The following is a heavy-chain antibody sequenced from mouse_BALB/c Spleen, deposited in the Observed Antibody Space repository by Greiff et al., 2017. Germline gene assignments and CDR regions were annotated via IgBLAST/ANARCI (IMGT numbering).Heavy chain of an antibody. CDR1: GFNIKDTY. J-gene: IGHJ1*01. Sequence: EVKLVESGAELVKPGASVKLSCTASGFNIKDTYMHWVKQRPEQGLEWIGRIDPANGNTKYDPKFQGKATITADTSSNTAYLQLSSLTSEDTAVYYCARSDGNYVNWYFDVWGAGTTVTVSS. D-gene: IGHD2-1*01. CDR2: IDPANGNT. V-gene: IGHV14-3*02. CDR3: ARSDGNYVNWYFDV.